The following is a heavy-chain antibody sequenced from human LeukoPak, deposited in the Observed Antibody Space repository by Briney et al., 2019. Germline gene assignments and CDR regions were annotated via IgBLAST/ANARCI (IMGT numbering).Heavy chain of an antibody. Sequence: SETLSLTCAVYGGSFSGYYWSWIRQPPGKGLEWIGEINHSGSTNYNPSLKSRVTISVDTSKNQFSLKLSSVTAADTAVYYCARAIGYSSTSCRNDYWGQGTLVTVSS. J-gene: IGHJ4*02. CDR3: ARAIGYSSTSCRNDY. CDR2: INHSGST. D-gene: IGHD2-2*01. CDR1: GGSFSGYY. V-gene: IGHV4-34*01.